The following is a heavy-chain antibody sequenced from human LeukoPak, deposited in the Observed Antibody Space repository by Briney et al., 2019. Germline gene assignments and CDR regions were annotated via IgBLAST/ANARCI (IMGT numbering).Heavy chain of an antibody. CDR2: INWNGGST. V-gene: IGHV3-20*04. CDR3: ATLGYCTNGVCDKSPWAFDY. Sequence: GGSLRLFCAASGFTFDDYGMSWVRQAPGKGLEWVSGINWNGGSTVYADSVKGRFTISRDNAKNSLYLQMNSLRAEDTALYYCATLGYCTNGVCDKSPWAFDYWGQGTLVTVSS. D-gene: IGHD2-8*01. CDR1: GFTFDDYG. J-gene: IGHJ4*02.